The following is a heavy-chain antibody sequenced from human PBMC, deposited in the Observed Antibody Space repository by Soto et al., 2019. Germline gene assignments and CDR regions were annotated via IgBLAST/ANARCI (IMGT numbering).Heavy chain of an antibody. Sequence: SVKVSCKASGGTFSSYAISWVRQAPGQGLEWMGGIIPIFGTANYAQKFQGRVTITADESTSTAYMELSSLGSKDTAVYYCARSITMVRGVKKKDYYYYYYGMDVWGPGTTVTVSS. CDR1: GGTFSSYA. D-gene: IGHD3-10*01. J-gene: IGHJ6*02. V-gene: IGHV1-69*13. CDR2: IIPIFGTA. CDR3: ARSITMVRGVKKKDYYYYYYGMDV.